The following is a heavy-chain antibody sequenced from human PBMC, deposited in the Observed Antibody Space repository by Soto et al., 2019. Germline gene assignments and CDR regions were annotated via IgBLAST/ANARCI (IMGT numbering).Heavy chain of an antibody. CDR2: IYYSGST. Sequence: PLETLSLTCTVSGGSISSYYWSWIRQPPGKGLEWIGYIYYSGSTNYNPSLKSRVTISVDTSKNQFSLKLSSVTAADTAVYYCARGMYYDFWSGYYSPGYYYYGMDVWGQGTTVTVSS. V-gene: IGHV4-59*01. D-gene: IGHD3-3*01. CDR1: GGSISSYY. J-gene: IGHJ6*02. CDR3: ARGMYYDFWSGYYSPGYYYYGMDV.